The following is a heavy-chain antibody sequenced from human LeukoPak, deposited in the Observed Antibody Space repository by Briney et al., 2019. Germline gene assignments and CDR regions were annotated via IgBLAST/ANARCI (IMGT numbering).Heavy chain of an antibody. J-gene: IGHJ4*02. D-gene: IGHD3-10*01. V-gene: IGHV4-59*08. Sequence: SETLSLTCTVSGASISSYYWSWIRQPPGKGLEWIGYISYSGSTNYHPSLKSRVTISADSSKNHVSLTLSSVTAADTAVYYCARHPELYFFDYWGQGTLVTVCS. CDR2: ISYSGST. CDR3: ARHPELYFFDY. CDR1: GASISSYY.